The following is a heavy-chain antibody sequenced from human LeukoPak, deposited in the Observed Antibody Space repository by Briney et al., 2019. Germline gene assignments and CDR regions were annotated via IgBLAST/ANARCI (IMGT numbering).Heavy chain of an antibody. CDR2: IYPGDSNT. D-gene: IGHD2-21*02. CDR1: VYSFTSYW. CDR3: ARGGDGDLFDY. Sequence: GESLKISCKGSVYSFTSYWIAWVRQMPGKGLEWMGIIYPGDSNTRYSPSFQGQVPISADRSISTAYLQWSSLKASDTAMYYCARGGDGDLFDYWGQGTLVTVSS. V-gene: IGHV5-51*01. J-gene: IGHJ4*02.